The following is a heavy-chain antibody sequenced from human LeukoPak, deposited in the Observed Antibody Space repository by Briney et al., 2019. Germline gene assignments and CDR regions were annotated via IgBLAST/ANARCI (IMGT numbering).Heavy chain of an antibody. D-gene: IGHD2-2*01. CDR2: ISSSGSTI. J-gene: IGHJ6*02. CDR3: ARSTSGYGMDV. V-gene: IGHV3-48*03. Sequence: PGGSLRLSCAASGFTSSSYEMNWVRQAPGKGLEWVSYISSSGSTIYYADSVKGRFTISRDNAKNSLYLQMNSLRAEDTAVYYCARSTSGYGMDVWGQGTTVTVSS. CDR1: GFTSSSYE.